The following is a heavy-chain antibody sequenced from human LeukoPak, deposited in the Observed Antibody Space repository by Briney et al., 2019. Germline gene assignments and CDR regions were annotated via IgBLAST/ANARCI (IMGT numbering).Heavy chain of an antibody. CDR3: ARGEAAVAGNYYYYMDV. CDR1: GGSIHSY. D-gene: IGHD6-19*01. Sequence: SETLSLTCTVSGGSIHSYWSWIRQPAGKGLEWIGRISGSGTITYNPALQSRLTISIDTSKNQFSLKLSSVTAADTAVYYCARGEAAVAGNYYYYMDVWGKGTTVTISS. CDR2: ISGSGTI. V-gene: IGHV4-4*07. J-gene: IGHJ6*03.